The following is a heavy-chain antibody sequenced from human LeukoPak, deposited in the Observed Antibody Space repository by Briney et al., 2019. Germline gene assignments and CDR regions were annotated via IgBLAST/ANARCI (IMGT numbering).Heavy chain of an antibody. CDR1: GFTFSSYG. CDR2: IRYDGSNK. Sequence: GVSLRLSCAASGFTFSSYGMHWVRQAPGKGLEWVAFIRYDGSNKYYADSVKGRFTISRDNSKNTLYLQMNSLRAEDTAVYYCAKAPSFRPGYFDYWGQGTLVTVSS. CDR3: AKAPSFRPGYFDY. V-gene: IGHV3-30*02. J-gene: IGHJ4*02.